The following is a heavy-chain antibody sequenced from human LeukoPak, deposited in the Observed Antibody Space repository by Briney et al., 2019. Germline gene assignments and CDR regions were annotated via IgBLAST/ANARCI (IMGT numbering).Heavy chain of an antibody. D-gene: IGHD2-2*01. Sequence: GGSLRLSCAASGFSFSSYAMTWVRQAPEKGLEWVSTTTGSGAATYYADSVKGRVTISRDNSKNTLYLQMNSLRADDTAVYYCARVGAFCTSASCPSDYWGQGTLVTVSS. CDR1: GFSFSSYA. CDR2: TTGSGAAT. V-gene: IGHV3-23*01. CDR3: ARVGAFCTSASCPSDY. J-gene: IGHJ4*02.